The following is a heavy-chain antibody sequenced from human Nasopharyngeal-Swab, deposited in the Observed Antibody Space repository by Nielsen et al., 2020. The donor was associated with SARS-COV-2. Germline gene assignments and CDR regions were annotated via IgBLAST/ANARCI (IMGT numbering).Heavy chain of an antibody. D-gene: IGHD4-23*01. CDR1: GFSFSNYG. J-gene: IGHJ3*02. CDR2: VSSDGSNA. V-gene: IGHV3-30*03. Sequence: GESLKISCAASGFSFSNYGMQWVRQAPGKGLEWVGVVSSDGSNAWYADSLKGRFALSRDNSKNTADLQMNSLRAEDTAVYYCAAGRWYRGGNDAFDIWGQGTMVTVSS. CDR3: AAGRWYRGGNDAFDI.